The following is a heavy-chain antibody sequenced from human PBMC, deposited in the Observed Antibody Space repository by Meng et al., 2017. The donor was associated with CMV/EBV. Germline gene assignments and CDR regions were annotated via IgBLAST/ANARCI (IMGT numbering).Heavy chain of an antibody. V-gene: IGHV1-2*02. CDR3: ARAHYDSSGDYDFDY. Sequence: SGHTLTGYYMHWVRQSPGQGLEWMGWINPNSGGTNYAQKFKGRVTMTRDTSISTAYMELSRLRSDDTAVYYCARAHYDSSGDYDFDYWGQGTLVTVSS. J-gene: IGHJ4*02. D-gene: IGHD3-22*01. CDR2: INPNSGGT. CDR1: GHTLTGYY.